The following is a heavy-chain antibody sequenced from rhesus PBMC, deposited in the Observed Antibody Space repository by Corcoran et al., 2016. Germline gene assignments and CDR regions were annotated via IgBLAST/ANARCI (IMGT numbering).Heavy chain of an antibody. J-gene: IGHJ5-1*01. CDR2: IHDSTVNT. CDR3: ARHLGSSYGWRFDV. V-gene: IGHV4-93*02. D-gene: IGHD6-43*01. Sequence: QVQLQESGPGLVKPSETLSLTCVVSGGSISRSNWWDWIRQSPGKGLEWIGGIHDSTVNTVYSPHLKGRVTLSIDTSQNQFSLKLSSVTAADTAVYFCARHLGSSYGWRFDVWGAGVLVTVSS. CDR1: GGSISRSNW.